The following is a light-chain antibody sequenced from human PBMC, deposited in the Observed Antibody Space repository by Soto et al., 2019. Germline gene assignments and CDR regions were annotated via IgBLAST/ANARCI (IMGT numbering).Light chain of an antibody. CDR1: QSVRTS. Sequence: EIVMTQSPPTLSVSPGARATLSCRASQSVRTSLAWYHQVPGQAPRLLIYDASTRATGIPARFSGSGSGTEFTLTISSLQSDDFGLYYCQQYDDWPPWTFGQGTSVEI. J-gene: IGKJ1*01. V-gene: IGKV3-15*01. CDR2: DAS. CDR3: QQYDDWPPWT.